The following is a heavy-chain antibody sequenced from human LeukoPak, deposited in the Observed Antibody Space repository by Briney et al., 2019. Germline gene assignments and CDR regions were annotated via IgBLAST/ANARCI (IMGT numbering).Heavy chain of an antibody. CDR2: INSDGSST. J-gene: IGHJ4*02. D-gene: IGHD3-10*01. V-gene: IGHV3-74*01. CDR3: AKDLWFGEFLHY. CDR1: GFTFSGYW. Sequence: GGSLRLSCAASGFTFSGYWMHWARQGPGKGLVWVSRINSDGSSTSYADSVKGRFTISRDNAKNTLYLQMNSLRAEDTAVYYCAKDLWFGEFLHYWGQGTLVTVSS.